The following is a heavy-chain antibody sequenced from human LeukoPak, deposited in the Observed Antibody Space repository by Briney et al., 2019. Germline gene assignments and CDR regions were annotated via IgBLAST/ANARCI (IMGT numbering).Heavy chain of an antibody. CDR1: GASVSGSNYY. CDR2: IYSSGST. J-gene: IGHJ4*02. Sequence: SETLSLTCAVSGASVSGSNYYWGWIRQPPGKGLEWIGNIYSSGSTYYNASLQSRVTVSVDTSKNQFSLKLSSVTAADTAVYYCARHRSGSYYFGSEYYFDYWGQGTLVTVSS. D-gene: IGHD3-10*01. CDR3: ARHRSGSYYFGSEYYFDY. V-gene: IGHV4-39*01.